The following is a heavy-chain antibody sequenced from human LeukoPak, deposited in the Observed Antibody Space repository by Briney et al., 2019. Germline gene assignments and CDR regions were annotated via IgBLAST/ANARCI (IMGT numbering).Heavy chain of an antibody. CDR1: GYTFTNYG. D-gene: IGHD3-10*01. CDR2: ISANNGNT. J-gene: IGHJ5*02. Sequence: ASVKVSCKASGYTFTNYGFSWVRQAPGQGLEWMGWISANNGNTNYAQKLQGRVTMTTDTSTSTACMEPRSLRSDDTAVYYCARDRGRAPFDPWGQGTLVTVSS. CDR3: ARDRGRAPFDP. V-gene: IGHV1-18*01.